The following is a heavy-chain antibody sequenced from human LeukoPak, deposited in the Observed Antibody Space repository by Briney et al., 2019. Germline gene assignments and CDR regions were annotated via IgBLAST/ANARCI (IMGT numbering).Heavy chain of an antibody. CDR1: GGSLDSATYY. Sequence: SETLSLTCIVSGGSLDSATYYWSWIRQPPGKGLEWIGNIYNTGRTYYNPSLKSRVTMSLDRSKNQYSLKLNSVTAADTAVYYCARGMGDYGGNSDPWGQGILVTVSS. V-gene: IGHV4-30-2*01. CDR3: ARGMGDYGGNSDP. CDR2: IYNTGRT. D-gene: IGHD4-23*01. J-gene: IGHJ5*02.